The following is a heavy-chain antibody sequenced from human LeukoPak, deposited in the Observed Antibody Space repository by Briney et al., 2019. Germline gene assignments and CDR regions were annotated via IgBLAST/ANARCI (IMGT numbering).Heavy chain of an antibody. D-gene: IGHD3-9*01. V-gene: IGHV4-39*01. CDR3: ARLANYDILTYYYYMDV. CDR1: GGSISSSSYY. J-gene: IGHJ6*03. CDR2: IYYSGST. Sequence: PSETLSLTCTVSGGSISSSSYYWGWIRQPPGKGLEWIGSIYYSGSTYYNPSLKSRVTISVDTSKNQFSLKLSSVTAADTAVYYCARLANYDILTYYYYMDVWGKGTTVTISS.